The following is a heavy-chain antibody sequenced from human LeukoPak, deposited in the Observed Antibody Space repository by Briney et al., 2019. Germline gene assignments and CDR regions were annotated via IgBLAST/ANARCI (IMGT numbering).Heavy chain of an antibody. CDR2: ISGSGSTI. Sequence: GSLRLSCAASGFTFSSYEMNWVRQAPGKGVGWGSYISGSGSTIYYADSVKGRFTISRDNAKNSLYLQIHTLSAADTAVNSCTTSLSTRGSSDYWGHRTLVTVSS. V-gene: IGHV3-48*03. D-gene: IGHD2/OR15-2a*01. CDR1: GFTFSSYE. J-gene: IGHJ4*01. CDR3: TTSLSTRGSSDY.